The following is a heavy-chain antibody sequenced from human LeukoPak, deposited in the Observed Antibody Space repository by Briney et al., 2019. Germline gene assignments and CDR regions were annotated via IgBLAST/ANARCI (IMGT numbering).Heavy chain of an antibody. D-gene: IGHD3-3*01. Sequence: GASVKVSCKASGYTFTSYAMNWVRQAPGQGLEWMGWINTNTGNPTYAQGFTGRFVFSWDTSVSTAYLQISSLKAEDTAVYYCARGLYDFWSGYNFDYWGQGTLVTVSS. CDR1: GYTFTSYA. V-gene: IGHV7-4-1*02. CDR3: ARGLYDFWSGYNFDY. CDR2: INTNTGNP. J-gene: IGHJ4*02.